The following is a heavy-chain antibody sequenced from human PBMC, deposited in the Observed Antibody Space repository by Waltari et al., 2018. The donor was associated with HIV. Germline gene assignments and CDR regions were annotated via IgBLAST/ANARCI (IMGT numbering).Heavy chain of an antibody. CDR3: TRDAYCGGDCSVY. V-gene: IGHV3-49*04. J-gene: IGHJ4*02. CDR1: GFTFGDYA. D-gene: IGHD2-21*02. CDR2: IISKVDGATT. Sequence: EVHLVESGGGLEQPGSLRISCTASGFTFGDYAMSWVRQATGKGREWVVLIISKVDGATTEYAASVKGRFTISRDDSKSIAYLQMNSLKAEDTAVYYCTRDAYCGGDCSVYWGQGTLVTVSS.